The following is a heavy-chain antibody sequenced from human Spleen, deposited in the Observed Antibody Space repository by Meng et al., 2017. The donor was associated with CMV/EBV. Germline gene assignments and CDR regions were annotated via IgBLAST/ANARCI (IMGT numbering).Heavy chain of an antibody. CDR1: GDSVSSNSAA. CDR3: ARDHGWFDP. Sequence: QVQLQQSGPGLVKPSXXXXPXCAISGDSVSSNSAAWNWIRQSPSRGLEWLGRTYYRSKWYNDYAVSVKSRITINPDTSKNQFSLQLNSVTPEDTAVYYCARDHGWFDPWGQGTLVTVSS. CDR2: TYYRSKWYN. V-gene: IGHV6-1*01. J-gene: IGHJ5*02.